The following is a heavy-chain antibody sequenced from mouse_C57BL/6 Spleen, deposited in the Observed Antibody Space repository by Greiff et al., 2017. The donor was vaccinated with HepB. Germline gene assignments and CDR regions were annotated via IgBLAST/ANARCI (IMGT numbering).Heavy chain of an antibody. V-gene: IGHV1-15*01. Sequence: VQLQQSGAELVRPGASVTLSCKASGYTFTDYEMHWVKQTPVHGLEWIGAIDPETGGTAYNQKFKGKAILTADKSSSTAYMELRSLTSEDSAVYYCTRYRKFYYGSSYGSYWGQGTLVTVSA. CDR2: IDPETGGT. CDR1: GYTFTDYE. J-gene: IGHJ3*01. D-gene: IGHD1-1*01. CDR3: TRYRKFYYGSSYGSY.